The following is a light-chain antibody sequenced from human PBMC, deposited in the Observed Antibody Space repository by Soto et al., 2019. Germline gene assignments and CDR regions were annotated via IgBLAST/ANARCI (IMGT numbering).Light chain of an antibody. J-gene: IGLJ3*02. Sequence: QAVVTQPASVSGSPGQSITISCTGTSSDVGRYNHVSWYQQHPGKAPKLMIFEVSDRPSGVSNRFSGSKSGNTASLTISGLQAEDEADYYCSSYTSSSTPWVFGGGTKVTVL. CDR2: EVS. V-gene: IGLV2-14*01. CDR1: SSDVGRYNH. CDR3: SSYTSSSTPWV.